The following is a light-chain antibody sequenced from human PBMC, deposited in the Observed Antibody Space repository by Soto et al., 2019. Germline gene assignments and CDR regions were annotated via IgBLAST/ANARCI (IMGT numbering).Light chain of an antibody. J-gene: IGKJ5*01. CDR1: QSISSW. CDR3: QQYNTYST. Sequence: DIQMTQSPSTLSASVGDRVTIHCRASQSISSWLAWYQQKPGRAPKLLIYKASSLESGVPSRFSGSGSGTEFTLTISSLQPDDFATYYCQQYNTYSTFGQGTRLEI. V-gene: IGKV1-5*03. CDR2: KAS.